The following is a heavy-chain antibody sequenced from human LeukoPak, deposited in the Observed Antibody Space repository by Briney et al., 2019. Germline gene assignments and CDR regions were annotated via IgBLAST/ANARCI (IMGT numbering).Heavy chain of an antibody. V-gene: IGHV3-30*18. J-gene: IGHJ4*02. CDR1: GFTFSSYG. D-gene: IGHD1-26*01. CDR2: ISYDGSNK. CDR3: AKILSSEEWELLLGIDY. Sequence: PGGSLRLSCAASGFTFSSYGMHWVRQAPGKGLEWVAVISYDGSNKYYADSVKGRFTISRDNSKNTLCLQMNSLRAEDTAVYYCAKILSSEEWELLLGIDYWGQGTLVTVSS.